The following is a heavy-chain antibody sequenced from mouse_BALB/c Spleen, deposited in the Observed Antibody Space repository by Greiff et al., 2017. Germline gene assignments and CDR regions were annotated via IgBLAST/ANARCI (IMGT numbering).Heavy chain of an antibody. Sequence: EVQVVESGGGLVQPKGSLKLSCAASGFTFNTYAMNWVRQAPGKGLEWVARIRSKSNNYATYYADSVKDRFTISRDDSQSMLYLQMNNLKTEDTAMYYCVRRDYFDYWGQGTTLTVSS. J-gene: IGHJ2*01. CDR2: IRSKSNNYAT. V-gene: IGHV10-1*02. CDR3: VRRDYFDY. CDR1: GFTFNTYA.